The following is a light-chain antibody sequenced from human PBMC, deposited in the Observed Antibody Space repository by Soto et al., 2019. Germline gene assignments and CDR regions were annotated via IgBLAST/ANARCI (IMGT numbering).Light chain of an antibody. Sequence: DIQMTQSPSTLSATAGDRVTITCRASQSISAWLAWYQQKPGKAPKLLIYDASNLESGVPARFSGSGSGTEFTLTISNLQPDDFATYYFQQYENYWPFGQGTKVEIK. CDR3: QQYENYWP. CDR2: DAS. V-gene: IGKV1-5*01. CDR1: QSISAW. J-gene: IGKJ1*01.